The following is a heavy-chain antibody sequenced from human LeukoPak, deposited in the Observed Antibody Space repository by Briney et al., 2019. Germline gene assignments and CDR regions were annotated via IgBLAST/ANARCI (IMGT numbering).Heavy chain of an antibody. CDR2: ITGSGDRT. V-gene: IGHV3-23*01. CDR3: VRELCGDGGCGAFWDI. J-gene: IGHJ4*02. CDR1: GFTFSTYA. Sequence: GGSLRLSCAASGFTFSTYAMSWVRVRQAPGKGLEWVSTITGSGDRTYYTDSVKGRFTISRDNGKNSLYLQMNSLRADDTAVYYCVRELCGDGGCGAFWDIWGQGTLVIVSS. D-gene: IGHD3-3*01.